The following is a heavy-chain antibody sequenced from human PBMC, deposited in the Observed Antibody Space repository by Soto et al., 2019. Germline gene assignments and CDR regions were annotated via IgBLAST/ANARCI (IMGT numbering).Heavy chain of an antibody. D-gene: IGHD3-22*01. Sequence: GSLRLSCAASGFTFSSYAMSWVRQAPGKGLEWVSAISGSGGSTYYADSVKGRFTISRDNSKNTLYLQMNSLRAEDTAVYYRANPYYYDSSGYFDYWGQGTLVTVSS. CDR2: ISGSGGST. CDR1: GFTFSSYA. V-gene: IGHV3-23*01. J-gene: IGHJ4*02. CDR3: ANPYYYDSSGYFDY.